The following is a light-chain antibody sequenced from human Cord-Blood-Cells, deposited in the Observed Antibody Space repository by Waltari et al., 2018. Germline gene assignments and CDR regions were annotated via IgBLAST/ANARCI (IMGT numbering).Light chain of an antibody. Sequence: VGDRVTITCRASQGISSYLAWYQQKPGKAPKLLIYAASTLQSGVPSRFSGSGSGTEFTLTISRLQPEDFSTYYCQQLNSYPQLTFGGGTKVEIK. J-gene: IGKJ4*01. CDR3: QQLNSYPQLT. CDR1: QGISSY. CDR2: AAS. V-gene: IGKV1-9*01.